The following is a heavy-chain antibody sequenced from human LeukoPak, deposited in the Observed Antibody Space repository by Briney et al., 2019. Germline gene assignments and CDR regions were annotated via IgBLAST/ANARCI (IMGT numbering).Heavy chain of an antibody. Sequence: SETLSLTCAVYGGSFSGYYWSWIRQPPGKGLEWIGEINHSGSTNYNPSLKSRVTISVDTSKNQFSLKLSSVTAADTAVYYCARSYYYGSGRETSFDYWGQGTLVTVSS. J-gene: IGHJ4*02. V-gene: IGHV4-34*01. CDR3: ARSYYYGSGRETSFDY. D-gene: IGHD3-10*01. CDR1: GGSFSGYY. CDR2: INHSGST.